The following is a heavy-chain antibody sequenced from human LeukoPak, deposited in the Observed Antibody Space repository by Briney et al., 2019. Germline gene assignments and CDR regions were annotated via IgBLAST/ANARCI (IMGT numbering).Heavy chain of an antibody. D-gene: IGHD6-19*01. J-gene: IGHJ4*02. Sequence: GGSLRLSCAASGFNFNKYDMTWARQAPGKGLEWVSTITGRSDKTYYTDTVKGRFVTSRDNSKDTLYLQMNSLRAEDTALYYCAKGGWLDDLGQGALVTVSS. CDR1: GFNFNKYD. V-gene: IGHV3-23*01. CDR2: ITGRSDKT. CDR3: AKGGWLDD.